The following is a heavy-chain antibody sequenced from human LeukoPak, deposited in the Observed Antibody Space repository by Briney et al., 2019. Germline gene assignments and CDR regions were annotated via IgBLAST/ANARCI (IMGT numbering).Heavy chain of an antibody. CDR1: GGSLSSKA. CDR2: TIPAFGAT. J-gene: IGHJ6*03. CDR3: ARGAAARREGDHYFYHMDV. V-gene: IGHV1-69*05. Sequence: SVKVSCKASGGSLSSKAINWVRQASGQGLEWMGGTIPAFGATKYAQKFQGRVTITTDESTNTAYMEVSSLRSEDTAVYYCARGAAARREGDHYFYHMDVWGKGTTVIVSS. D-gene: IGHD6-6*01.